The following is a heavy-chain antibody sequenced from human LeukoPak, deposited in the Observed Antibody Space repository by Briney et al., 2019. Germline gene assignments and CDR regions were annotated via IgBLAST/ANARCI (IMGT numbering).Heavy chain of an antibody. V-gene: IGHV3-23*01. CDR2: ISGNGGGT. CDR3: VASSWSRGIDY. Sequence: PGGSLRLSCAASGFTFSSYAMTWVRQAPGKGLEWVSSISGNGGGTFYTDSVKGRFTISRDDSKNTLYLQLNSLRVEDTAVYYCVASSWSRGIDYWGQGTPVTVSS. J-gene: IGHJ4*02. D-gene: IGHD6-13*01. CDR1: GFTFSSYA.